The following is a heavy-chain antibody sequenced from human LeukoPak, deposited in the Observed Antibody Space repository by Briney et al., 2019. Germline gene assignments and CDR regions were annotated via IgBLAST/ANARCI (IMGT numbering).Heavy chain of an antibody. Sequence: GGTLRLSCAASGFTFSDHYMDWVRKAPGTGQELVGRTRKKNNSYTTEYAASMKGRFTISRDDSKNSLYLQMTSLKTEDTAVYYCTRVVLVGTTYSYFDYWGQGTLVTVSS. V-gene: IGHV3-72*01. CDR3: TRVVLVGTTYSYFDY. CDR2: TRKKNNSYTT. CDR1: GFTFSDHY. J-gene: IGHJ4*02. D-gene: IGHD1-26*01.